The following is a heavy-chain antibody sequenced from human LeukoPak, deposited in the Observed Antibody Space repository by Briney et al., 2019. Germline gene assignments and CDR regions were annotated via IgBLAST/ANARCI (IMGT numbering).Heavy chain of an antibody. CDR3: ARVSSSAWDNPLAV. Sequence: PWLSVRLSCAASGFRFSSCWMHWVRQAPGKGLVWVSRISTDGSTSSYGACVKGRFSISRDQANKNLYLQMNSLRAEATAVYYCARVSSSAWDNPLAVWGQGPTVTVSS. CDR2: ISTDGSTS. D-gene: IGHD6-19*01. J-gene: IGHJ6*02. V-gene: IGHV3-74*01. CDR1: GFRFSSCW.